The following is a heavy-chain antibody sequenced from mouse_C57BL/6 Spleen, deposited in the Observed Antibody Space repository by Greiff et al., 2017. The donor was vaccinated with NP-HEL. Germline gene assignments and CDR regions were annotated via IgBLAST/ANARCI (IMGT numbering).Heavy chain of an antibody. CDR3: ARGVTMVTTEAMDY. V-gene: IGHV1-61*01. CDR2: IYPSDSET. Sequence: QVQLQQPGAELVRPGSSVKLSCKASGYTFTSYWMDWVKQRPGQGLEWIGNIYPSDSETHYNQKFKDKATLTVDKSSSTAYMQLSSLTSEDSAVYYCARGVTMVTTEAMDYWGQGTSVTVSS. J-gene: IGHJ4*01. D-gene: IGHD2-2*01. CDR1: GYTFTSYW.